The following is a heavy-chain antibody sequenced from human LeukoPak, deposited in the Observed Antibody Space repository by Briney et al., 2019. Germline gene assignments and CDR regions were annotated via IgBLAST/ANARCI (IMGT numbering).Heavy chain of an antibody. CDR3: ARHPPYYYGSGKAKNWFDP. CDR2: IYYSGST. Sequence: PSETLSLTCTVSGGSISSYYWSWIRQPPGKGLEWVGYIYYSGSTNYNPYLKSRVTISVDTSKNQFSLKLSSVTAEDTAVYYCARHPPYYYGSGKAKNWFDPWGQGTLVTVSS. V-gene: IGHV4-59*08. D-gene: IGHD3-10*01. CDR1: GGSISSYY. J-gene: IGHJ5*02.